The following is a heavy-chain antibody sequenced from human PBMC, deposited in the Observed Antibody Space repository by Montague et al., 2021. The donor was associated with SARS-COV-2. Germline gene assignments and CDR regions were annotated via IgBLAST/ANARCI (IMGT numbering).Heavy chain of an antibody. CDR3: ARDRVPRDYGDAFDL. D-gene: IGHD4/OR15-4a*01. CDR2: ITYDGIDK. Sequence: SLRLSCAASGFIFNNFAFHWVRQAPGKGLEWVAIITYDGIDKFYADSVKGRFTISRDNSKNTLYLRMSSVTPEDTAIYYCARDRVPRDYGDAFDLWGQGTLVTVSS. V-gene: IGHV3-30*04. J-gene: IGHJ3*01. CDR1: GFIFNNFA.